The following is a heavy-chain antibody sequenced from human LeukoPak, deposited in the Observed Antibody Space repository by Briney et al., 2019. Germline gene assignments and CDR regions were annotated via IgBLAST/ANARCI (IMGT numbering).Heavy chain of an antibody. J-gene: IGHJ4*02. D-gene: IGHD4-17*01. Sequence: PGGSLRLSCAASGFTFSSYAMSWVRQAPGKGLEWVSAISGSGGSTYYADSVKGRFTISRDNSKNMLYLQMNSLRAEDTAVYYCAKDDAYGDYPPYYFDYWGQGTLVTVSS. CDR1: GFTFSSYA. CDR2: ISGSGGST. V-gene: IGHV3-23*01. CDR3: AKDDAYGDYPPYYFDY.